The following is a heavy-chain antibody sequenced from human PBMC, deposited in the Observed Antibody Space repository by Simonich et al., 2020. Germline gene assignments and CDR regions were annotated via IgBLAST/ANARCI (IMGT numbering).Heavy chain of an antibody. CDR1: GFTFSSYS. Sequence: EVQLVESGGGLVKPGGSLRLSCAASGFTFSSYSMNWVRQAPGKGLEWVSSINSSSSYIYYADSGKGRFTISRDNAKNSLYLQMNSLRAEDTAVYYCARWIAVAGTGAYGMDVWGQGTTVTVSS. V-gene: IGHV3-21*01. CDR3: ARWIAVAGTGAYGMDV. J-gene: IGHJ6*02. D-gene: IGHD6-19*01. CDR2: INSSSSYI.